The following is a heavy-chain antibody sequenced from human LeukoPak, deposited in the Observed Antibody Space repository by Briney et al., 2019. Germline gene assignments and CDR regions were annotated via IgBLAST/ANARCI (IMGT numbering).Heavy chain of an antibody. CDR2: IYYSGSP. CDR1: GGSISSYY. J-gene: IGHJ4*02. CDR3: AGADKWNDVLDY. V-gene: IGHV4-59*13. Sequence: SETLSLTCTISGGSISSYYWSWIRQPPGKGLEWIGYIYYSGSPNYNPSLKSRVTISVDTSKNQFSLKLNPVTAADTAVYYCAGADKWNDVLDYWGQGPLVTVSS. D-gene: IGHD1-20*01.